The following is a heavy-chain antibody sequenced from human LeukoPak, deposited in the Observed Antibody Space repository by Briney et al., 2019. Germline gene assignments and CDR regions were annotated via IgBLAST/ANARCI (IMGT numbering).Heavy chain of an antibody. D-gene: IGHD2-2*01. Sequence: PGGSLRLSCAASGFTFTKYWMTWVRQAPGRGLEWVANINQDGSERFYVDSVKGRFTISRDNAKNSLYLQMNSLGAEDTAVYYCARGLDCRSTSCYLDTWGQGTLVTVSS. CDR3: ARGLDCRSTSCYLDT. CDR2: INQDGSER. CDR1: GFTFTKYW. J-gene: IGHJ4*02. V-gene: IGHV3-7*01.